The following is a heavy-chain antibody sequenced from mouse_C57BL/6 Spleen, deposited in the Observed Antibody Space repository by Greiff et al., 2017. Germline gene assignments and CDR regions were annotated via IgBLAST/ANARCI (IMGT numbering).Heavy chain of an antibody. J-gene: IGHJ4*01. Sequence: QVQLQQSGPELVKPGASVKISCKASGYAFSSSWMNWVKQRPGKGLEWIGRIYPGDGDTNYNGKFKGKATLTADKSSSTAYMQLSSLTSEDSAVYFCARDGNYDAMDYWGQGTSVTVSS. CDR1: GYAFSSSW. CDR3: ARDGNYDAMDY. D-gene: IGHD2-1*01. CDR2: IYPGDGDT. V-gene: IGHV1-82*01.